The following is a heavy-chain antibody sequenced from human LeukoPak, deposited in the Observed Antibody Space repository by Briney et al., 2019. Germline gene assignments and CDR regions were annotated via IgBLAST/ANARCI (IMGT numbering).Heavy chain of an antibody. CDR1: GYTFTSYA. V-gene: IGHV1-46*01. CDR3: ASYYYDSSGYYYVTEYYFDY. D-gene: IGHD3-22*01. Sequence: ASVKVSCKASGYTFTSYAMNWVRQAPGQGLEWMGIINHSGGSTSYAQKFQGRVTMTRDMSTSTVYMELSSLRSEDTAVYYCASYYYDSSGYYYVTEYYFDYWGQGTLVTVSS. J-gene: IGHJ4*02. CDR2: INHSGGST.